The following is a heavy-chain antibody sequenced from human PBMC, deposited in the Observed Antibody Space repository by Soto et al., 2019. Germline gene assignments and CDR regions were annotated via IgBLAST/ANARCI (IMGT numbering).Heavy chain of an antibody. Sequence: SETLSLTCTVSGGSISSYHWSWIRQPPGKGLEWIGYLYYSGSTNYNPSLKSRVTISADTSKNQFSLKMNSVTAADTAVYYCARDLWGYSGVDCFLLDDWGQGTTVTVS. CDR1: GGSISSYH. CDR3: ARDLWGYSGVDCFLLDD. D-gene: IGHD2-21*02. V-gene: IGHV4-59*01. J-gene: IGHJ6*02. CDR2: LYYSGST.